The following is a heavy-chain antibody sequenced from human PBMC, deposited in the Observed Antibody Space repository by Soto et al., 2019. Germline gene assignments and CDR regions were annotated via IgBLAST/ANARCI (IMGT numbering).Heavy chain of an antibody. V-gene: IGHV4-61*01. D-gene: IGHD2-21*01. J-gene: IGHJ4*02. Sequence: PSETLSLTCTVSGGSVNNNNYYWSWIRKPPGKELEWIGNVHSSGSTYNNPSLRSRVAISVDTSKNQFSLNLYSVTAADTAVYYCGAAPNSNYFDHWGQGALVTVSS. CDR2: VHSSGST. CDR3: GAAPNSNYFDH. CDR1: GGSVNNNNYY.